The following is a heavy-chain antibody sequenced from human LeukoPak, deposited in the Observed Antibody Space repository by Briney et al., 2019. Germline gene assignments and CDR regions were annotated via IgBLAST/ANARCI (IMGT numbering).Heavy chain of an antibody. V-gene: IGHV4-59*12. CDR3: ARPGRQRWLQLDY. CDR2: FHHSGST. J-gene: IGHJ4*02. D-gene: IGHD5-24*01. CDR1: GGSISSYY. Sequence: PSETLSLTCTVSGGSISSYYWTWIRQSPGKGLEWIGFFHHSGSTNYNPSFKSRVTISADTSKNQFSLKLSSVTAADTAVYYCARPGRQRWLQLDYWGQGTLVTVSS.